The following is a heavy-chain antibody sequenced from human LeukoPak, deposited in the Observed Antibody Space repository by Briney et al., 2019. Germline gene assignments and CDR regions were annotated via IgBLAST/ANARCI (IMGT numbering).Heavy chain of an antibody. D-gene: IGHD3-9*01. CDR1: GYTFTGYY. CDR2: INPNSGGT. V-gene: IGHV1-2*02. CDR3: ARDRIDYDILTGQGTTLFDP. Sequence: ASVKVSCKASGYTFTGYYMHWVRQAPGQGLEWMGWINPNSGGTNYAQKFQGRVIMTRDTSISTAYMELSRLRSDDTAVYYCARDRIDYDILTGQGTTLFDPWGQGTLVTVSS. J-gene: IGHJ5*02.